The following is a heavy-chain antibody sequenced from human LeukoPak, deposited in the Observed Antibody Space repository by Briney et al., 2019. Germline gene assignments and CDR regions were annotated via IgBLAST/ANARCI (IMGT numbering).Heavy chain of an antibody. V-gene: IGHV3-74*01. CDR2: INSDGSST. J-gene: IGHJ4*02. D-gene: IGHD3-3*01. CDR1: GFTFSSYW. CDR3: ARDLNVLRFLEWSDPFDY. Sequence: GGSLRLSCAASGFTFSSYWMHWVRRAPGKGLVWVSRINSDGSSTSYADSVKGRFTISRDNAKNTLYLQMNSLRAEDTAVYYCARDLNVLRFLEWSDPFDYWGQGTLVTVSS.